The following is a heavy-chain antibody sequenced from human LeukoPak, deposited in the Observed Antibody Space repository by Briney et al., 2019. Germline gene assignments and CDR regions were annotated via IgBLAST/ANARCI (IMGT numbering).Heavy chain of an antibody. CDR2: ISGCGVST. CDR3: AKDGPSVTRFSFDY. Sequence: PGGSLRLSCAAFGFTFSSYAMSWVREAPGKGVEWVSAISGCGVSTYYADSVKGRFTISRDNSKNTLYLQMNSLRAEDTAVYYCAKDGPSVTRFSFDYWGQGTLVTVSS. J-gene: IGHJ4*02. CDR1: GFTFSSYA. D-gene: IGHD4-17*01. V-gene: IGHV3-23*01.